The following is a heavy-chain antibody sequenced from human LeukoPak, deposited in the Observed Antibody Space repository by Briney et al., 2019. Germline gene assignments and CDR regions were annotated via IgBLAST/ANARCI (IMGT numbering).Heavy chain of an antibody. CDR2: INPSGGST. J-gene: IGHJ4*02. CDR3: ARVGGYCSSTSCPRGHDY. CDR1: GYTFTSYY. Sequence: ASVKVSCXASGYTFTSYYMHWVRRAPGQGLEWMGIINPSGGSTSYAQKFQGRVTMTRDTSTSTVYMELSSLRSEDTAVYYCARVGGYCSSTSCPRGHDYWGQGTLVTVSS. D-gene: IGHD2-2*01. V-gene: IGHV1-46*03.